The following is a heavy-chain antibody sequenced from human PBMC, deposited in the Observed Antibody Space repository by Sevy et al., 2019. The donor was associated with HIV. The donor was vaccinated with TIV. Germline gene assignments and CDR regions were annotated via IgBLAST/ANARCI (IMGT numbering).Heavy chain of an antibody. D-gene: IGHD2-2*01. CDR1: GFTFSSYP. Sequence: GGSLRLSCAASGFTFSSYPMSWVRQAPGKGLEWVSTISTSVGGTYYADSVKDRFTISRDNAKNTLYLQMNSLRDEDTAVYYCALYNSMRFDNWGQGTLVTVSS. CDR3: ALYNSMRFDN. J-gene: IGHJ4*02. V-gene: IGHV3-23*01. CDR2: ISTSVGGT.